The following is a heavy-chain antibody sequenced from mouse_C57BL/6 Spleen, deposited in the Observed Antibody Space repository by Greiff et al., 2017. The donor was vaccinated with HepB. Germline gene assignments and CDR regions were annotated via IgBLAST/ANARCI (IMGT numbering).Heavy chain of an antibody. CDR2: FYPGSGSI. J-gene: IGHJ3*01. CDR3: SRHEVYDGYFFAWFAY. Sequence: VKLMESGAELVKPGASVKLSCKASGYTFTEYTIHWVKQRSGQGLEWIGWFYPGSGSIKYNEKFKDKATLTADKSSSTVYMELIRLTSEDSAVYFCSRHEVYDGYFFAWFAYWGQGTLVTVSA. V-gene: IGHV1-62-2*01. CDR1: GYTFTEYT. D-gene: IGHD2-3*01.